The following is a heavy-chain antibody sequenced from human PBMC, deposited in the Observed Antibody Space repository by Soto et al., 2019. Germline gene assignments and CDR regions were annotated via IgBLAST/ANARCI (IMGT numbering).Heavy chain of an antibody. CDR1: GFTFSSYA. J-gene: IGHJ4*02. D-gene: IGHD3-9*01. CDR3: AKDLEFDWPNYDFDC. CDR2: ISGDGSST. Sequence: EVQLLESGGGLVQPGGSLSLSCAASGFTFSSYAMSWVRQAPGKGLEWVSAISGDGSSTYFADSGKGRFTISRDNSKNTLDLQMNSLRAEYTAVYYWAKDLEFDWPNYDFDCWCQGTLVTVSS. V-gene: IGHV3-23*01.